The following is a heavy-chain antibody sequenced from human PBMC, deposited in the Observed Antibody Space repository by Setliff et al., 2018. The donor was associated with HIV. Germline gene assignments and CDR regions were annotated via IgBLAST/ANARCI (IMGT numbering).Heavy chain of an antibody. CDR1: GFTFSSYP. J-gene: IGHJ4*02. CDR2: LSFDGNTK. V-gene: IGHV3-30*04. Sequence: PGGSLRLSCAASGFTFSSYPMHWVRQAPGKGLEWVALLSFDGNTKYNADSVKGRCTITRDNSKSTLYRQMNRLRAEDTAVYHGASEDDYGSGGVSGYWGQGTLVTVSS. CDR3: ASEDDYGSGGVSGY. D-gene: IGHD3-10*01.